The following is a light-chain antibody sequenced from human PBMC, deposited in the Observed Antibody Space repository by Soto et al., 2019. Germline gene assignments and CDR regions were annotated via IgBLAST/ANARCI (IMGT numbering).Light chain of an antibody. CDR2: GAS. CDR1: QSVNSH. CDR3: QQYYTWPIT. V-gene: IGKV3-15*01. J-gene: IGKJ4*01. Sequence: IVMTQSPATLPVSPGERATLSCRTSQSVNSHLAWYQHKPGQAPRLLISGASTGATGIPARFSGSGSGTEFTLTISSLQSEDCAVYYCQQYYTWPITFGGVTKVDIK.